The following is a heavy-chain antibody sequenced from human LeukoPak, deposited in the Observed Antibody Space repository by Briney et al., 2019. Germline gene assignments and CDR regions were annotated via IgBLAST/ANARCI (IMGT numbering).Heavy chain of an antibody. V-gene: IGHV3-7*01. CDR3: ARGHRAYYDFWSGYFPGMDV. J-gene: IGHJ6*02. Sequence: GGSLRLSCAASGFTFSIYWMSWVRQAPGKGLEWVANIKQDGSEKYYVDSVKGRFTISRDNAKNSLYLQMNSLRAEDTAVYYCARGHRAYYDFWSGYFPGMDVWGQGTTVTVSS. CDR2: IKQDGSEK. D-gene: IGHD3-3*01. CDR1: GFTFSIYW.